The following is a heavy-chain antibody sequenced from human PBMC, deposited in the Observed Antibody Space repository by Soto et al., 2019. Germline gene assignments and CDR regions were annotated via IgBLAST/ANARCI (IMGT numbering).Heavy chain of an antibody. CDR2: IYWNDDK. V-gene: IGHV2-5*01. CDR1: GFSLSTSGVG. J-gene: IGHJ4*02. CDR3: AHRQWLGYYFDY. D-gene: IGHD6-19*01. Sequence: ESGPTLVNPTQPLTLTCTFSGFSLSTSGVGVGWIRQPPGKALEWLALIYWNDDKRYSPSLKSRLTITKDTSKNQVVLTMTNMDPVDTATYYCAHRQWLGYYFDYWGQGTLVTVSS.